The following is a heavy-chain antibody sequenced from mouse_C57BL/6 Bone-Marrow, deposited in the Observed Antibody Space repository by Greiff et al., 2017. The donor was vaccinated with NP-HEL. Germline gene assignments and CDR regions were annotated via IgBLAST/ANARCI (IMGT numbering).Heavy chain of an antibody. J-gene: IGHJ1*03. CDR2: INPNYGTT. CDR3: ASPRQLRLRAWYFDV. V-gene: IGHV1-39*01. CDR1: GYSFTDYN. Sequence: VQLQQSGPELVKPGASVKISCKASGYSFTDYNMNWVKQSNGKSLEWIGVINPNYGTTSYNQKFKGKATLTVDQSSSTAYMQLNSLTSEDSAVDYCASPRQLRLRAWYFDVWGTGTTVTVSS. D-gene: IGHD3-2*02.